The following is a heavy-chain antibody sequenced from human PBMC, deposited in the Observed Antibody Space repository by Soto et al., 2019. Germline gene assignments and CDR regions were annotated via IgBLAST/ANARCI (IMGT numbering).Heavy chain of an antibody. D-gene: IGHD1-1*01. CDR1: AFTFSSSE. CDR3: AREVAWRYDY. Sequence: PGGSLRLSCAASAFTFSSSEMNWVRQAPGRGLEWVSYISGSGTIIYYAASVKGRFTISRDNAKNSLYLQMISLRAEDTAVYYCAREVAWRYDYWGQGTLVTVSS. CDR2: ISGSGTII. V-gene: IGHV3-48*03. J-gene: IGHJ4*02.